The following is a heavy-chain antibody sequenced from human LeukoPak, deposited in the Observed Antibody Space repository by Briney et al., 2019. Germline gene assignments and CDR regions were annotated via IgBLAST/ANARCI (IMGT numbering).Heavy chain of an antibody. D-gene: IGHD3-22*01. CDR3: ATRAHYYDSSGYYPDDY. CDR1: GGTFSSYA. Sequence: GSSVKVSCKASGGTFSSYAISWVRQAPGQGLEWMGRITPILGIANYAQKFQGRVTITADKSTSTAYMELSSLRSEDTAVYYCATRAHYYDSSGYYPDDYWGQGTLVTVSS. J-gene: IGHJ4*02. V-gene: IGHV1-69*04. CDR2: ITPILGIA.